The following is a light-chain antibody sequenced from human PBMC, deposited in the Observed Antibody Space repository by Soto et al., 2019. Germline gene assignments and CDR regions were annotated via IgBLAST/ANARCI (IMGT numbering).Light chain of an antibody. CDR3: ISYTSDDVRDV. Sequence: QSALAQPASVSGTPGQSITISCTGSNRDVGIYDFVSWYQHHPGRAPKLIVSEVSHRPSGVSNRFSGSKSGNTASLTISGLQSEDEADYYCISYTSDDVRDVFGTGTKVTVL. V-gene: IGLV2-14*01. CDR1: NRDVGIYDF. J-gene: IGLJ1*01. CDR2: EVS.